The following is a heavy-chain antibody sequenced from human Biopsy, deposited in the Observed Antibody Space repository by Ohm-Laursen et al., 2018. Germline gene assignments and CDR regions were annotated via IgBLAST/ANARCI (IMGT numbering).Heavy chain of an antibody. CDR2: MNSNSGKT. CDR1: GYTFISYD. D-gene: IGHD1-26*01. Sequence: ASVKVSCKPSGYTFISYDIDWVRQATGQGLEWMGWMNSNSGKTGYAQKFQGRVTMTTNTSVNTAYMELSSLTFEDTAVYYCAIEGGTYSKPFDYWGQGSQVIVSS. J-gene: IGHJ4*02. V-gene: IGHV1-8*01. CDR3: AIEGGTYSKPFDY.